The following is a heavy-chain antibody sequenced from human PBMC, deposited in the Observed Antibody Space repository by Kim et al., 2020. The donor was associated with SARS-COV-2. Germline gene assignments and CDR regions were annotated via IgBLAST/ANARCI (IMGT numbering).Heavy chain of an antibody. CDR1: GFTFSNAW. D-gene: IGHD5-18*01. Sequence: GGSLRLSCAASGFTFSNAWMRWVRQAPGKGLEWVGRIKSKSDSVTTDYAEPGKGRFTISSDDSKNTLYLQMNGLKTEDTAEYYCTTVGYSYGYHCFDSWGQGTLVTVSS. CDR3: TTVGYSYGYHCFDS. CDR2: IKSKSDSVTT. V-gene: IGHV3-15*01. J-gene: IGHJ4*02.